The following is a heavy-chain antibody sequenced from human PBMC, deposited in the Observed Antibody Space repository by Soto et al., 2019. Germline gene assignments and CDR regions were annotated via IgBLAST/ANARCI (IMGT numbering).Heavy chain of an antibody. J-gene: IGHJ4*02. CDR3: AIPQGGVLGSYYFHY. Sequence: EVQLLESGGGLVQPGGSLRLSCAASGFTFTSYAMTWVRQAPGKGLEWVSAISGSGGSTYYADSVKGRFTISRDNAKNTLYLQMNRVSAEDTAIYYSAIPQGGVLGSYYFHYWGQRTLVTVSS. CDR1: GFTFTSYA. V-gene: IGHV3-23*01. D-gene: IGHD3-16*01. CDR2: ISGSGGST.